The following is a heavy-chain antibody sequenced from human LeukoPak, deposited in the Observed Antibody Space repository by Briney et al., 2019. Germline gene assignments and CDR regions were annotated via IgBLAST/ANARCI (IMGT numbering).Heavy chain of an antibody. Sequence: ASVKVSCKASGYTFTGYYMHWARQAPGQGLECMGWINPNSGGTNYEQKFQGRVTMTRDTSISTAYMELSRLRSDDTTVYYCARGWSYYGSGSYYIDPHFDYWGQGTLVTVSS. CDR2: INPNSGGT. J-gene: IGHJ4*02. V-gene: IGHV1-2*02. D-gene: IGHD3-10*01. CDR3: ARGWSYYGSGSYYIDPHFDY. CDR1: GYTFTGYY.